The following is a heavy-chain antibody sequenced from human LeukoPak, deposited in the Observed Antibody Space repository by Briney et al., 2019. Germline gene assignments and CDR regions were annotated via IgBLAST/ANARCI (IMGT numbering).Heavy chain of an antibody. Sequence: QPGGSLRLSCAAPGFTVSSNYMSWVRQAPGKGLEWVSVIYSGGSTYYADSVKGRFTISRDNAKNTLYLQMNSLRAEDTAVYYCARENCGGDCNFDHSGQGTLVMVSS. CDR2: IYSGGST. J-gene: IGHJ4*02. CDR3: ARENCGGDCNFDH. V-gene: IGHV3-53*01. CDR1: GFTVSSNY. D-gene: IGHD2-21*02.